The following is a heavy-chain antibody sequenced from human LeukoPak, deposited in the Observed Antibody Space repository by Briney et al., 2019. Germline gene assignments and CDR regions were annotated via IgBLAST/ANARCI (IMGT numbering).Heavy chain of an antibody. Sequence: ASVKVSCKASGYTFTSYDINWVRQATGQGLEWMGWMNPNSGNTGYAQKFQGRVTMTWNTSISTAYMELGSLRSEDTAVYYCARXTGTTVYXYYMDVWGKGTTVTVSS. CDR3: ARXTGTTVYXYYMDV. V-gene: IGHV1-8*01. CDR1: GYTFTSYD. J-gene: IGHJ6*03. D-gene: IGHD1-7*01. CDR2: MNPNSGNT.